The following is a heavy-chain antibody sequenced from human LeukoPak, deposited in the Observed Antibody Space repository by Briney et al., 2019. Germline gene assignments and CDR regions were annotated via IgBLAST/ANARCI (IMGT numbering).Heavy chain of an antibody. D-gene: IGHD3-3*01. Sequence: ASVKVSCKASGYTFTSYYMHWVQQAPGKGLEWMGIINPSGGSTSYAQKFQGRVTMTRDTSTSTVYMELSSLRSEDTAVYYCARGRLLRFLEWLLTPAFDIWGQGTMVTVSS. CDR3: ARGRLLRFLEWLLTPAFDI. CDR2: INPSGGST. V-gene: IGHV1-46*01. CDR1: GYTFTSYY. J-gene: IGHJ3*02.